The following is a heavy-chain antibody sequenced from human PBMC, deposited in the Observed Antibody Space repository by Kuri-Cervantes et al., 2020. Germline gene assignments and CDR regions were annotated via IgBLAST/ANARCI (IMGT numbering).Heavy chain of an antibody. CDR3: AKDPERGYSYGWSMDV. CDR2: ISSSSSYI. V-gene: IGHV3-21*01. Sequence: GESLKISCAASGFTFSSYSMNWVRQAPGKGLEWVSSISSSSSYIYYADSVKGRFTISRDNAKNSLYLQMNSLRAEDTAVYYCAKDPERGYSYGWSMDVWGQGTTVTVSS. D-gene: IGHD5-18*01. J-gene: IGHJ6*02. CDR1: GFTFSSYS.